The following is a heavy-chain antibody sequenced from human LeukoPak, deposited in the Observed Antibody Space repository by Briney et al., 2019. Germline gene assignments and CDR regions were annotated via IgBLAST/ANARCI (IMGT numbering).Heavy chain of an antibody. CDR1: GGSISSYY. V-gene: IGHV4-59*01. CDR2: IYYSGST. CDR3: ARGASTSPYYYGMDI. J-gene: IGHJ6*02. D-gene: IGHD6-6*01. Sequence: PSEILSLTCTVSGGSISSYYWSWIRQPPGEGLEWIGYIYYSGSTNYKPTLRSRVTISVDTSKNQFSLRLYSVTAADTAVYYCARGASTSPYYYGMDIWGQGTTVTVSS.